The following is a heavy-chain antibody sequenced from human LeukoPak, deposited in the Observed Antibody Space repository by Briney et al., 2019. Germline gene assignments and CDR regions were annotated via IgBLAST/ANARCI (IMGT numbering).Heavy chain of an antibody. D-gene: IGHD4-17*01. Sequence: GGSLRLSCAASGFSFISYGMHWVRQAAGKGLEWVGVISDDGRRKDYADSVKGRFTISRDNSKDALYLQMNSLRAEDTAVYYCAKRPSDYGDYVSYFDYWGQGTLVTVSS. J-gene: IGHJ4*02. CDR1: GFSFISYG. V-gene: IGHV3-30*18. CDR3: AKRPSDYGDYVSYFDY. CDR2: ISDDGRRK.